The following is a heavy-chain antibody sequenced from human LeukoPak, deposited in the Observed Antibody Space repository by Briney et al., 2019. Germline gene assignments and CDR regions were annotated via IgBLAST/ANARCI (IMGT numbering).Heavy chain of an antibody. V-gene: IGHV4-31*03. J-gene: IGHJ6*02. CDR1: GGSISSGGYY. Sequence: SETLSLTCTVSGGSISSGGYYWSWIRQHPGKGLEWIGYIYYSGSTYYNPSLKSRVTISVDTSKNQSSLKLSSVTAADTAVYYCARDIVAAYYYYGMDVWGQGTTVTVSS. CDR2: IYYSGST. CDR3: ARDIVAAYYYYGMDV. D-gene: IGHD5-12*01.